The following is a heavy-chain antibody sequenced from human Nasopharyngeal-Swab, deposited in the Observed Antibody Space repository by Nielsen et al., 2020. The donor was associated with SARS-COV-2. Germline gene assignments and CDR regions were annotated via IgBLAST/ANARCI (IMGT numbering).Heavy chain of an antibody. D-gene: IGHD1-1*01. J-gene: IGHJ4*02. Sequence: GESLKISCAASGFTFSSYSMSWLRQAPGKGLEWVSTITGNGDTTYYADSVKGRFTISRDNSENTVYLQMNSLIAEDTAVYFCARGTSTSPGIDYWGQGILVTVSS. CDR2: ITGNGDTT. V-gene: IGHV3-23*01. CDR1: GFTFSSYS. CDR3: ARGTSTSPGIDY.